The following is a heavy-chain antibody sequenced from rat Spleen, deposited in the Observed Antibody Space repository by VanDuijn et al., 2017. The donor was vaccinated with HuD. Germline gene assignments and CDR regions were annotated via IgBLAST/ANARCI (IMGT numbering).Heavy chain of an antibody. V-gene: IGHV3-1*01. CDR1: GYSITSNY. CDR3: ARDNSGYWYFDF. CDR2: ISYSGST. Sequence: EVFLQESGPGLVKPSQSLSLTCSVNGYSITSNYWGWIRKFPGNKMEWMGYISYSGSTSYNPSLKSRISITRDTSKNQFFLQLNSVTIEDTATYYCARDNSGYWYFDFWGPGTMVTVSS. J-gene: IGHJ1*01. D-gene: IGHD1-10*01.